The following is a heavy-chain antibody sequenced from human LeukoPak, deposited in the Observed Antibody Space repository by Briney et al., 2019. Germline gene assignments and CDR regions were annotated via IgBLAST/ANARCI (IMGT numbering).Heavy chain of an antibody. CDR1: GFTFSSYG. D-gene: IGHD6-13*01. V-gene: IGHV3-23*01. J-gene: IGHJ4*02. Sequence: GGTLRLSCAASGFTFSSYGMSWVRQAPGKGLEWVSAISGSGGSTYYADSVKGRFTISRDNSKNTLYLQMNSLRAEDTAVYYCAREKKKQQLVFFASDRKSTYFGRYFDFWGQGTLVTVSS. CDR3: AREKKKQQLVFFASDRKSTYFGRYFDF. CDR2: ISGSGGST.